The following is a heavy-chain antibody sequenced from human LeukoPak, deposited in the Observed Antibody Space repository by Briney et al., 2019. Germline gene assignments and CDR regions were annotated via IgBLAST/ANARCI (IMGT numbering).Heavy chain of an antibody. D-gene: IGHD6-6*01. CDR3: ARERVFSDEYNWFDP. V-gene: IGHV1-69*04. CDR2: VIPILGIA. CDR1: GGTFSSYA. Sequence: EASVKFSCKASGGTFSSYAISWVRQATGQGLEWMGRVIPILGIANYAQKFQGRVTITADKSTSTAYMELSSLRSEDTAVYYCARERVFSDEYNWFDPWGQGTLVTVSS. J-gene: IGHJ5*02.